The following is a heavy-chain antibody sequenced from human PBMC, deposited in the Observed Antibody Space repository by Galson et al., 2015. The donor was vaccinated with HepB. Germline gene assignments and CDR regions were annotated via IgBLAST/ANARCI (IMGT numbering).Heavy chain of an antibody. CDR1: GVTFSNYD. D-gene: IGHD2-2*03. J-gene: IGHJ5*02. CDR2: ISSGGPYI. CDR3: SRHRTGAEGWIYWFDR. Sequence: ALRLFCAASGVTFSNYDMNWFRQAPGDGLVWGSYISSGGPYIYYADSVKGRFTISGDNSRNSLSLQMNRLSAEDTAMYYCSRHRTGAEGWIYWFDRWGQGALVTVSS. V-gene: IGHV3-21*01.